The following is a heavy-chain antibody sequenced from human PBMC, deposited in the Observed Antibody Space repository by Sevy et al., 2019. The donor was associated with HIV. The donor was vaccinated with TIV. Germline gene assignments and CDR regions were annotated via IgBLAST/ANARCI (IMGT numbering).Heavy chain of an antibody. CDR3: ARAYAHYGDSIGFYYGMDV. V-gene: IGHV3-74*01. CDR2: INGDGGRA. J-gene: IGHJ6*02. Sequence: GGSLRLSCAASGFTLSSYWMHWVRQAPGKGLLWVSLINGDGGRANYADSVKGRFIISRDNAKNTLYLQMNSLRAEDTAMYYCARAYAHYGDSIGFYYGMDVWGQGITVTVSS. D-gene: IGHD4-17*01. CDR1: GFTLSSYW.